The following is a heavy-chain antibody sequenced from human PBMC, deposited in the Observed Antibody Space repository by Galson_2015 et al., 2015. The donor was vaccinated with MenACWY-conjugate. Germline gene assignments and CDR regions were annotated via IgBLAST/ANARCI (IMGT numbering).Heavy chain of an antibody. CDR1: GFTFSNYA. D-gene: IGHD6-19*01. CDR2: LSGSGGKT. J-gene: IGHJ5*02. CDR3: AKAQSSGWYVGYNYCVP. Sequence: SLRLSCAASGFTFSNYAMGWVRQASGKGLEWVSGLSGSGGKTFYEESVKGRFTISRDNSKNTLHLQMSSLRAEDTAVYYCAKAQSSGWYVGYNYCVPWGQGALVTVSS. V-gene: IGHV3-23*01.